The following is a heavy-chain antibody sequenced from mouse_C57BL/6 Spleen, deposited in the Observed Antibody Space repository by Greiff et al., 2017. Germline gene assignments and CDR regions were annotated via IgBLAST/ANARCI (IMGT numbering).Heavy chain of an antibody. CDR3: ARDYGSLFAY. V-gene: IGHV1-61*01. J-gene: IGHJ3*01. CDR1: GYTFTSYW. D-gene: IGHD1-1*01. Sequence: VQLQQPGAELVRPGSSVKLSCKASGYTFTSYWMDWVKQRPGQGLEWIGNIYPSDSETHYNQKFKDKATLTVDKSSSTAYMQLSSLTSEDSAVYYCARDYGSLFAYWGQGTLVTVSA. CDR2: IYPSDSET.